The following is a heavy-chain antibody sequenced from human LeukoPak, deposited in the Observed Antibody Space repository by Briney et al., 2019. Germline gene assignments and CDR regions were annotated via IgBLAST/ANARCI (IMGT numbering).Heavy chain of an antibody. CDR3: AKGDSGSYTRIDY. CDR1: GFTFSSYW. CDR2: INTDGSST. D-gene: IGHD1-26*01. J-gene: IGHJ4*02. V-gene: IGHV3-74*01. Sequence: GGSLRLSCAASGFTFSSYWMHWVRQAPGKGLVWVSRINTDGSSTSYADSVKGRFTISRDNSKNTLYLQMNSLRAEDTAVYYCAKGDSGSYTRIDYWGQGTLVTVSS.